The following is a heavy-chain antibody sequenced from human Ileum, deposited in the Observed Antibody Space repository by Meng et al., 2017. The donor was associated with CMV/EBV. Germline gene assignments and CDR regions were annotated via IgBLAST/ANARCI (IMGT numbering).Heavy chain of an antibody. D-gene: IGHD5-24*01. Sequence: MGWGGRARGEGLEWVGLRRNKGAKDVTGEGASVKGRVRISRDEGKDSLEVQMNSLQIEDTAVYYCIRDWATALYDWGQGTLVTVSS. CDR2: RRNKGAKDVT. CDR3: IRDWATALYD. V-gene: IGHV3-72*01. J-gene: IGHJ4*02.